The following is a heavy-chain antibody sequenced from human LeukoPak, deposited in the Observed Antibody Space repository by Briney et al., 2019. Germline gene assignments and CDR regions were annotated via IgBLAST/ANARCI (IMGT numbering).Heavy chain of an antibody. D-gene: IGHD5-18*01. Sequence: GGSLRLSCAASGFSFSSYEMNWVRQAPGKGLEWVSYVSSSGSTMYYADSVRGRFTISRDNAKNSLYLQMNSLRAEDTAVYYCASTGRGYSYPIFDYWGQGTLVTVSS. V-gene: IGHV3-48*03. CDR2: VSSSGSTM. J-gene: IGHJ4*02. CDR3: ASTGRGYSYPIFDY. CDR1: GFSFSSYE.